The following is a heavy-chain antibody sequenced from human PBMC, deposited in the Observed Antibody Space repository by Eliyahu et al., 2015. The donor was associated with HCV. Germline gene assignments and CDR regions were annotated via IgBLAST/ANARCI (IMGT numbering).Heavy chain of an antibody. D-gene: IGHD5-12*01. CDR1: XYTFTNYG. CDR3: ARDWSGYDFGY. V-gene: IGHV1-18*01. Sequence: QVQLVQSGAEVKKPGASXXXSXKASXYTFTNYGIXWVRQAPGQGLEWMGWISANNGNTYYAEKLQGRVTMNTDTPTNTAYMELRSLTPDDTAVYYCARDWSGYDFGYWGQGTLVTVSS. J-gene: IGHJ4*02. CDR2: ISANNGNT.